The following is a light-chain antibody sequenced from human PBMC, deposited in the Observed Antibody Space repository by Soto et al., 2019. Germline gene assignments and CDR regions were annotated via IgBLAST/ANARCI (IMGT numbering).Light chain of an antibody. V-gene: IGLV2-14*03. CDR1: RNYVGRYNY. CDR3: SSYTSSNTFV. Sequence: QSVPTQPPSASGSPAHSVTISCTGNRNYVGRYNYVSWFQQHPGKARKLMIYDVSNRPSGVSDRFSGSKSGNTASLTIFGLQAEDEADYYCSSYTSSNTFVFGTGTKVTVL. CDR2: DVS. J-gene: IGLJ1*01.